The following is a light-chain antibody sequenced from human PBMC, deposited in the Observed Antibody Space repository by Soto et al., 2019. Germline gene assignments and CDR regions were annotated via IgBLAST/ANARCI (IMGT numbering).Light chain of an antibody. CDR3: QQSYSTPLT. V-gene: IGKV1-5*01. J-gene: IGKJ4*01. CDR1: QSISSW. Sequence: DIQMTQSASTLSASFGDRVTITCRASQSISSWLAWYQQKPGKAPKLLIYDASSLESGVPSRFSGSGSGTEFTLTISGLLTEDFATYHCQQSYSTPLTFGGGTKVDIK. CDR2: DAS.